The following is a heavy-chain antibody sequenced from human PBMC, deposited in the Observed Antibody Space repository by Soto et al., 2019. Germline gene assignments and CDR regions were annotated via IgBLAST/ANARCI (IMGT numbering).Heavy chain of an antibody. CDR1: GFTFSSYS. Sequence: PGGSLRLSCAASGFTFSSYSMNWVRQAPGKGLEWVSYISSSSSTIYYADSVKGRFTISRDNAKNSLYLQMNILRAEDTDVYYCARDMDNWNDVNLDYWGQGTLVTVSS. CDR3: ARDMDNWNDVNLDY. D-gene: IGHD1-1*01. V-gene: IGHV3-48*01. J-gene: IGHJ4*02. CDR2: ISSSSSTI.